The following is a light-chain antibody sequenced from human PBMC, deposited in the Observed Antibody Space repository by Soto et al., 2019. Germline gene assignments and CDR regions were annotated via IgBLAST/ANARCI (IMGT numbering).Light chain of an antibody. CDR1: SSDIGAYNY. CDR3: SSYTSSSTTPYV. J-gene: IGLJ1*01. CDR2: EVI. Sequence: QSVLTQPASVSGSPGQSITISCTGTSSDIGAYNYVSWYRQHPGKAPKLMIYEVINRPSGVSNRFSGSKSGNTASLTISALQAEDEADDYCSSYTSSSTTPYVFGTGTKLTVL. V-gene: IGLV2-14*01.